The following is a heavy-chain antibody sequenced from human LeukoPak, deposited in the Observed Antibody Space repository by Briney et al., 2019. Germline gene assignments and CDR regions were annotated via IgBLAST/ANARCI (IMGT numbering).Heavy chain of an antibody. CDR2: ISAYNGNT. V-gene: IGHV1-18*01. CDR1: GYTFTSYG. Sequence: GASVKVSCKASGYTFTSYGINWVRQAPGQGLEWMGWISAYNGNTNYAQKLQGRVTMTTDTSTTTAYMELSSLRSEDTAVYYCARVVRSMGYDFWSGYEYYFDYWGQGTLVTVSS. CDR3: ARVVRSMGYDFWSGYEYYFDY. D-gene: IGHD3-3*01. J-gene: IGHJ4*02.